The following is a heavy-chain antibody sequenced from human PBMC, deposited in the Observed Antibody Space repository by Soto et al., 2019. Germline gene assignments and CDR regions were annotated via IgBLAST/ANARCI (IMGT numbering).Heavy chain of an antibody. V-gene: IGHV5-51*01. D-gene: IGHD3-3*01. CDR1: GYTFTNYW. CDR2: IYPGDSDT. Sequence: PGESLKISCKGSGYTFTNYWIAWVRQMPGKGLEWMGIIYPGDSDTKYSPSFQGQVTISADKSISTAYLQWSSLKASDTAMYYCARHLTFGVVIPADFDYWGQGTLVTVSS. CDR3: ARHLTFGVVIPADFDY. J-gene: IGHJ4*02.